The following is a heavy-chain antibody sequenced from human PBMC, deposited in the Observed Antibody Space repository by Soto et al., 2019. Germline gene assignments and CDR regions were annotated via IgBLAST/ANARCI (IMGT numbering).Heavy chain of an antibody. V-gene: IGHV2-5*02. D-gene: IGHD6-19*01. J-gene: IGHJ4*02. CDR1: GFSLTTSGVG. CDR3: AHDSRGWLGFDY. Sequence: QITLKESGPTLVKPTQTLTLTCTFSGFSLTTSGVGVGWIRQPPGKALEWLALIYWDDDTRYSPSLKSRLTINKDTSKNRVVLTMTNMDAVDTGTYYGAHDSRGWLGFDYWGQGMVVTVSS. CDR2: IYWDDDT.